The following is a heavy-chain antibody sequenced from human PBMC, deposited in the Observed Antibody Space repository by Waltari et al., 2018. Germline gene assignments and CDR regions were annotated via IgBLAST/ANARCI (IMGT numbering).Heavy chain of an antibody. J-gene: IGHJ3*02. V-gene: IGHV5-51*01. CDR1: GYSFTSYW. Sequence: EVQLVQSGAEVKKPGESLKISCKGSGYSFTSYWMAWVRQIPGKGLEWMGIIYPGDSDTRYSPSFQGQVTISADKSISTAYLQWSSLKASDTAMYYCARLPYYYDSSGLSAFDIWGQGTMVTVSS. D-gene: IGHD3-22*01. CDR3: ARLPYYYDSSGLSAFDI. CDR2: IYPGDSDT.